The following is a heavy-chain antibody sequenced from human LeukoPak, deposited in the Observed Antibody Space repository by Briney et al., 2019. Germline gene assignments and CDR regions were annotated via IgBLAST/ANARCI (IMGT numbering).Heavy chain of an antibody. CDR1: GVPFRISA. CDR3: AADGNRDGYPGY. CDR2: SVVGSGNT. D-gene: IGHD5-24*01. J-gene: IGHJ4*02. V-gene: IGHV1-58*02. Sequence: GTSLKVSCKASGVPFRISAMQWVRQARGQRLEWIGWSVVGSGNTNYAQEFHERVTITRDMSTTTTYMELSNLRSEDTAFYYCAADGNRDGYPGYWGQGTLVTVPS.